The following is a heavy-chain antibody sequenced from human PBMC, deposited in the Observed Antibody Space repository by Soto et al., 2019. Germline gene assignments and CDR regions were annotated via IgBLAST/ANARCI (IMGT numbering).Heavy chain of an antibody. D-gene: IGHD3-3*01. CDR2: ISSSSSYI. Sequence: GGSLRLSCAASGFTFSSYSMNWVRQAPGKGLEWVSSISSSSSYIYYADSVKGRFTISRDNAKNSLYLQMNSLGAEDTAVYYCARDVDGTIFGVVIDPNPFDYWGQGILVTVSS. J-gene: IGHJ4*02. V-gene: IGHV3-21*01. CDR1: GFTFSSYS. CDR3: ARDVDGTIFGVVIDPNPFDY.